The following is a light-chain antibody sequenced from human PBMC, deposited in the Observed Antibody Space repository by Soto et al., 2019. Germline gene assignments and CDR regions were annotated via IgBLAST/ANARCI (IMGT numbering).Light chain of an antibody. CDR3: EQSYTTRT. CDR1: EDISLY. Sequence: DIQMTQSPSSLSASVGDRVTITCRASEDISLYLNWYQHKPGKAPKLLIYAASSLHSGVPSRFSDSGSGTEFTLSISSLQREHFASYFGEQSYTTRTFGQGTKVEIK. J-gene: IGKJ2*01. CDR2: AAS. V-gene: IGKV1-39*01.